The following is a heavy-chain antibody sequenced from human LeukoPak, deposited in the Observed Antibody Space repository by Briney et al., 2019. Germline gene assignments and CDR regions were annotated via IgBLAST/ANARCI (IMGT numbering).Heavy chain of an antibody. D-gene: IGHD3-22*01. CDR2: IYHSGST. Sequence: PSETLSLTCTVSGGSISSGRYYWSWIRQPPGKGLEWIGSIYHSGSTYYNPSLKSRVTISVDTSKNQFSLKLSSVTAADTAVYYCAMEVYYDSSGYYLPSNWFDPWGQGTLVTVSS. CDR3: AMEVYYDSSGYYLPSNWFDP. J-gene: IGHJ5*02. CDR1: GGSISSGRYY. V-gene: IGHV4-39*07.